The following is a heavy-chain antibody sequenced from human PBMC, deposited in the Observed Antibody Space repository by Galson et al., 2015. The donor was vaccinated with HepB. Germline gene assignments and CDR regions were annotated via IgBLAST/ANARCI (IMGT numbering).Heavy chain of an antibody. J-gene: IGHJ4*02. Sequence: CAISGDSVSSNSAAWNWIRQSPSRGLEWLGRTYYRSKWYNDYAVSVKSRITINPDTSKNQFSLQLNSVTPEDTAVYYCARESSSWYSSGWPYFDYWGQGTLVTVSS. CDR1: GDSVSSNSAA. CDR3: ARESSSWYSSGWPYFDY. CDR2: TYYRSKWYN. D-gene: IGHD6-19*01. V-gene: IGHV6-1*01.